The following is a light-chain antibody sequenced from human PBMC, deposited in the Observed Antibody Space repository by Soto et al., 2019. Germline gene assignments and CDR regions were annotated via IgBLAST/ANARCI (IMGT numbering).Light chain of an antibody. V-gene: IGKV3-11*01. Sequence: EIVLTQSPAILSLSPGERATLSCRASQSIGGYLVWYQQKPGQAPRLLIYDASNRATGIPARFRGSGSATDFTLTISSLEPEDFAVYYCQHRSNWPPGELTFGGGTKVEIK. CDR3: QHRSNWPPGELT. CDR1: QSIGGY. J-gene: IGKJ4*01. CDR2: DAS.